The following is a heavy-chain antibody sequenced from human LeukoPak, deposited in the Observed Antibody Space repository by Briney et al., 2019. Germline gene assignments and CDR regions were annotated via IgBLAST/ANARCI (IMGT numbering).Heavy chain of an antibody. D-gene: IGHD6-19*01. Sequence: SETLSLTCTVSGGSISNYYWSWIRQAPGKGLEWVGSIYYSGSTNYNPSLRSRVTISVDTSKNQFSLKLSSVTAADTAVYYCARHDAGKWLPYFDYWGRGALVTVSS. J-gene: IGHJ4*02. CDR3: ARHDAGKWLPYFDY. V-gene: IGHV4-59*08. CDR2: IYYSGST. CDR1: GGSISNYY.